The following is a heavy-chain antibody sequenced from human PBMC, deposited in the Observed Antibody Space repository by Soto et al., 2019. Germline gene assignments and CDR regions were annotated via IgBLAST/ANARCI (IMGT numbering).Heavy chain of an antibody. Sequence: GSLRLSCAASGFTFGNYWMHWVRQAPGKGLVWVSRVNPDGSGATYADSVKGRFTISRDNAKNTLYLQMNSLRGDDTAVYYCARDRPSWFSDYRCQGLLVTVSS. CDR3: ARDRPSWFSDY. CDR2: VNPDGSGA. D-gene: IGHD3-10*01. V-gene: IGHV3-74*01. J-gene: IGHJ4*02. CDR1: GFTFGNYW.